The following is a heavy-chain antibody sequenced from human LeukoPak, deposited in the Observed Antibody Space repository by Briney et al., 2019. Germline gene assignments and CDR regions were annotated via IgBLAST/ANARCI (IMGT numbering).Heavy chain of an antibody. V-gene: IGHV4-39*07. J-gene: IGHJ4*02. Sequence: SETLSLTCSVSGGSISSPNHDWAWIRQPPGQGLEWIGSIYYSGTTYYNLSLKSRVTMSVDTSKNQVSLKLRSVTAADTAVYYCARDHQPFDYWGQGTLVTVSS. CDR2: IYYSGTT. CDR1: GGSISSPNHD. CDR3: ARDHQPFDY. D-gene: IGHD1-14*01.